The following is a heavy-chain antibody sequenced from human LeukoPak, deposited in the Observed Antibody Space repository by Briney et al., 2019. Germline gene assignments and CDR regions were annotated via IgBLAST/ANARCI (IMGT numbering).Heavy chain of an antibody. D-gene: IGHD1-26*01. Sequence: GGSLRLSCAASGFTFSSYELNWVRQAPGKGLEWVSYISSSGSNIYYADSVKGRFTISREISKNTLYLQMDSLRAEDTAVYYCAREIGGAQHYFDYWGQGTLVTVSS. CDR3: AREIGGAQHYFDY. CDR1: GFTFSSYE. CDR2: ISSSGSNI. J-gene: IGHJ4*02. V-gene: IGHV3-48*03.